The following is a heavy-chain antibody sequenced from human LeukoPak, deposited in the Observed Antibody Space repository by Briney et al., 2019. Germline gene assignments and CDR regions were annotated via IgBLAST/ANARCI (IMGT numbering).Heavy chain of an antibody. CDR2: ISSSGSTI. J-gene: IGHJ4*02. D-gene: IGHD6-6*01. Sequence: PGRSLRLSCAASGFTFSSYEMNWVRQAPGKGLEWVSYISSSGSTIYYADSVKGRFTISRDNAKNSLYLQMNSLRAEDTAVYYCARSHSSSSFFDYWGQGTLVTVPS. CDR1: GFTFSSYE. CDR3: ARSHSSSSFFDY. V-gene: IGHV3-48*03.